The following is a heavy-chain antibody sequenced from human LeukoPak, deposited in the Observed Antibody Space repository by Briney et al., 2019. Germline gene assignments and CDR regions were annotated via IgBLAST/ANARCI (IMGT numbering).Heavy chain of an antibody. D-gene: IGHD3-16*01. V-gene: IGHV3-74*01. Sequence: PGGSLRLSCATSGFTLDTYGMHWVRQAPGKGLEWVSRLNSDGSSTNYADSVKGRFTISRDNAKNTLYLQMNSLRDEDTAVFYCARSRYDYIWGIDYWGQGTLVTIS. CDR3: ARSRYDYIWGIDY. CDR1: GFTLDTYG. J-gene: IGHJ4*02. CDR2: LNSDGSST.